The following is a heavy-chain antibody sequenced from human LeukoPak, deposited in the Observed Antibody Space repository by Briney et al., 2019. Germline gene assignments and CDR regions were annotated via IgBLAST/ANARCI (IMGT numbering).Heavy chain of an antibody. CDR1: GFTFSSYE. CDR2: ISSSGSTI. CDR3: ARCRTVATADY. D-gene: IGHD5-12*01. J-gene: IGHJ4*02. Sequence: GGSLRLSCAASGFTFSSYEMNWVRQAPGKGLEWVSYISSSGSTIYYADSVKGRSTISRDNAKNSLYLQMNSLRAEDTAVYYCARCRTVATADYWGQGTLVTVSS. V-gene: IGHV3-48*03.